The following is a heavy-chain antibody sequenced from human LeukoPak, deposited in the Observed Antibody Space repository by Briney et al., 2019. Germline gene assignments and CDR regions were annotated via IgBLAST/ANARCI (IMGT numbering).Heavy chain of an antibody. CDR2: IRYDGSNK. CDR1: GFTFSSYG. V-gene: IGHV3-30*02. Sequence: PGGSLRLSCAASGFTFSSYGMHWVRQAPGKGLEWVAFIRYDGSNKYYADSVKGRFTISRDNSKNTLYLQMNSLRAEDTAVYYCARVYDSSGYYLFDNWGQGTLVTVSS. J-gene: IGHJ4*02. CDR3: ARVYDSSGYYLFDN. D-gene: IGHD3-22*01.